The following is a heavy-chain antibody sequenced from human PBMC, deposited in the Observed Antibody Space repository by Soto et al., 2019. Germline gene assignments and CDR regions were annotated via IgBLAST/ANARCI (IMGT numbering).Heavy chain of an antibody. CDR3: TRDRWGYCSGRTCTTEGDYYGMDV. CDR2: ISYDGSNK. J-gene: IGHJ6*02. D-gene: IGHD2-15*01. Sequence: GGSLRLSCAASGFTFSIYAMHWVRQAPGKGLEWVAIISYDGSNKYYADSVKGRFTISRDNSKNTLYLQVNGLRAEDTAVYYCTRDRWGYCSGRTCTTEGDYYGMDVWGQGTTVTVSS. V-gene: IGHV3-30-3*01. CDR1: GFTFSIYA.